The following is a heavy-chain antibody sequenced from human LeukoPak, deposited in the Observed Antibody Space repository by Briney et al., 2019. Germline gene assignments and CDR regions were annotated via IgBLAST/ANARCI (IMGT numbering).Heavy chain of an antibody. D-gene: IGHD3-10*01. V-gene: IGHV1-18*01. CDR3: ARDRQLLWFGESPTGYFDY. Sequence: ASVNVSCKASGYTFTSYGISWVRQAPGQGLEWMGWISAYNGNTNYAQKLQGRLTMIRDMSTSTVYMELSSLRSEDTAVYYCARDRQLLWFGESPTGYFDYWGQGTLVTVSS. CDR2: ISAYNGNT. J-gene: IGHJ4*02. CDR1: GYTFTSYG.